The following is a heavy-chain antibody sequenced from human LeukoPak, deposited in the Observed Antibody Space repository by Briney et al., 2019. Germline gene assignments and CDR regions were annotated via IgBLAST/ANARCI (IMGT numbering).Heavy chain of an antibody. J-gene: IGHJ6*02. D-gene: IGHD2-21*02. CDR3: ARDGGVVTAISYYYYGMDV. CDR1: GFTFSSYG. CDR2: IWYDGSNK. V-gene: IGHV3-33*08. Sequence: PGGSLRLSCAASGFTFSSYGMHWVRQAPGKGLEWVAVIWYDGSNKYYADSVKGRFTISRDNSKNTLYLQMNSLRAEDTAVYYCARDGGVVTAISYYYYGMDVWGQGTTVTVSS.